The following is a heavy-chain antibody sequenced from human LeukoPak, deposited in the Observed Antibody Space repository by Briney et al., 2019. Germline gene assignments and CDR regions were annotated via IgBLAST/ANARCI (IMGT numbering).Heavy chain of an antibody. J-gene: IGHJ6*02. Sequence: ASVKVSCKASGYTFTGYYTHWVRQAPGQGLEWMGWINPNSGGTNYAQKFQGRVTMTRDTSISTAYMELSRLRSDDTAVYYCARLLRSDYYGMDVWGQGTTVTVSS. D-gene: IGHD3-10*01. CDR2: INPNSGGT. CDR1: GYTFTGYY. V-gene: IGHV1-2*02. CDR3: ARLLRSDYYGMDV.